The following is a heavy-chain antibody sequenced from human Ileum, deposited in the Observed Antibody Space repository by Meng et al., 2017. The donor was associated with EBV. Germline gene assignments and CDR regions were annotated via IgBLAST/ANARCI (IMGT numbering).Heavy chain of an antibody. V-gene: IGHV4-59*01. CDR3: ATGRDPYKTGY. D-gene: IGHD5-24*01. CDR1: GGSIRVTY. Sequence: QGHLQALGPGLVKPAETLSLHCTVAGGSIRVTYWNLIRQSPGKGLEWIAYVPSSGSTSNNPSLKRRVTISLDTSKTLLSLRLSSVTTADTAIYYCATGRDPYKTGYWGQGALVTVSS. J-gene: IGHJ4*02. CDR2: VPSSGST.